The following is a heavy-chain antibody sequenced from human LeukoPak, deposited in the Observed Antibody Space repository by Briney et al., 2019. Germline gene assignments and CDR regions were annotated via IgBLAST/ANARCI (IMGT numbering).Heavy chain of an antibody. J-gene: IGHJ6*02. CDR3: ARHLGPGWHAMDV. CDR1: GFTFSDYY. V-gene: IGHV4-59*08. Sequence: GSLRLSCAASGFTFSDYYMNWIRQPPGKGLEWIGYVYYSGSTSYNPSLTSRVTISVDTSKTQFSLRLSSVTAADTAVYYCARHLGPGWHAMDVWGQGTTVTVSS. D-gene: IGHD2-15*01. CDR2: VYYSGST.